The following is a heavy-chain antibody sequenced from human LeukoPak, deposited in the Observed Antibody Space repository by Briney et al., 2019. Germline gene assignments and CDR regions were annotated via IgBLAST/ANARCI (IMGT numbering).Heavy chain of an antibody. J-gene: IGHJ4*02. CDR1: GFTFSSYS. Sequence: PGGSLRLSCAASGFTFSSYSLNWVRQAPGKGLEWVSSITTSNYMYYAGSVKGRFTISRDNAKNSVYLQMNSLRAEDTAVYYCARDLYSTSWSPGYWGRGTLDTVSS. V-gene: IGHV3-21*01. CDR3: ARDLYSTSWSPGY. CDR2: ITTSNYM. D-gene: IGHD2-2*01.